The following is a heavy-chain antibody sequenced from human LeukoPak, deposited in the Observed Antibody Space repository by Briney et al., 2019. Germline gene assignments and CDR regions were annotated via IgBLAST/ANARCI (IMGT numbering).Heavy chain of an antibody. Sequence: SVKVSCKASGGTFRSYAISWVRQAPGQGLEWMGGIIPIFGTANYAQKFQGRVTITADESTSTAYMELSSLRSEDTAVYYCARGVGWELLGRAYFDYWGQGTLVTASS. CDR3: ARGVGWELLGRAYFDY. V-gene: IGHV1-69*13. J-gene: IGHJ4*02. CDR1: GGTFRSYA. CDR2: IIPIFGTA. D-gene: IGHD1-26*01.